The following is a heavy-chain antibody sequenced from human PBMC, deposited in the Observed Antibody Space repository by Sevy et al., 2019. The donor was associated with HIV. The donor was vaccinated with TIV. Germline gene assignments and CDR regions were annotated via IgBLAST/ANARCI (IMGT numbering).Heavy chain of an antibody. D-gene: IGHD1-26*01. CDR3: AGGGALDY. Sequence: GGSLRLSCAASGFTFSSYWMSWVRQAPGKGLEWVATMKEDGSERNYVDSVKGRFTISRDNAKNSLYLQMNSLRAEDTAVYYCAGGGALDYWGQGTLVTVSS. CDR1: GFTFSSYW. V-gene: IGHV3-7*01. J-gene: IGHJ4*02. CDR2: MKEDGSER.